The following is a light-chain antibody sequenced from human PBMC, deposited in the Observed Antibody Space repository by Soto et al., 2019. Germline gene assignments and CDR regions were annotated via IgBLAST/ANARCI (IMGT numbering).Light chain of an antibody. Sequence: EIVMTQSPATLSVSPGERATLSCRASQSVSSSYLAWYQQKPGQAPRLLIYGAYSRAIGIPDRFSGSGSGTDFTLTISRLEPEDFAVYYCQQYGSSPATFGQGTKVDI. J-gene: IGKJ1*01. CDR1: QSVSSSY. CDR3: QQYGSSPAT. CDR2: GAY. V-gene: IGKV3-20*01.